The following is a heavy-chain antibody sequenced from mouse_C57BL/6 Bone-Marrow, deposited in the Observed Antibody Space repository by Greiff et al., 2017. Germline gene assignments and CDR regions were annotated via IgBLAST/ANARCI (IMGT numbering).Heavy chain of an antibody. Sequence: VKLQESGPGLVQPSQSLSITCTVSGFSLTSYGVHWVRQSPGKGLEWLGVIWRGGSTDYNAAFMSRLSITKDNSKSQVFFKMNSLQADDTAIYYCATSASARYAMDYWGQGTSVTVSS. CDR2: IWRGGST. V-gene: IGHV2-5*01. J-gene: IGHJ4*01. CDR1: GFSLTSYG. CDR3: ATSASARYAMDY. D-gene: IGHD6-1*01.